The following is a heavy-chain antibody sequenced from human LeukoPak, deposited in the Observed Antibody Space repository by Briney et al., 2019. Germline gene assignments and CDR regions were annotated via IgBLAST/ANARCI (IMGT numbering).Heavy chain of an antibody. CDR2: ISYDGSNK. V-gene: IGHV3-30-3*01. Sequence: PGRSLRLSCAASGFTFSSYAMHWVRQAPGKGLEWVTVISYDGSNKYYADSVKGRFTISRDNSKNTLYLQMNTLRAEDRAVYYCAKENPVGGTNYFDYWGQGTLVTVAS. J-gene: IGHJ4*02. CDR3: AKENPVGGTNYFDY. CDR1: GFTFSSYA. D-gene: IGHD1-26*01.